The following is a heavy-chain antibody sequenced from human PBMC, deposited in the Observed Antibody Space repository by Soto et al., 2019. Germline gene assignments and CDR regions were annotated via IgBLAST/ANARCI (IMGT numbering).Heavy chain of an antibody. CDR2: IYYSGST. J-gene: IGHJ4*02. CDR1: GGSISSSSYY. D-gene: IGHD6-19*01. CDR3: ARHEDSSGWSFNYFDY. Sequence: PSETLSLTCTVSGGSISSSSYYWGWIRQPPGKGLEWIGSIYYSGSTYYNPSLKSRVTISVDTSKNQFSLKLSSVTAADTAVYYCARHEDSSGWSFNYFDYWGQGTLVTVSS. V-gene: IGHV4-39*01.